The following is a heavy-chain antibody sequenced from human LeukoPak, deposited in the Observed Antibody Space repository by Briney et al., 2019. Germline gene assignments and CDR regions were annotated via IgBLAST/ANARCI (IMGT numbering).Heavy chain of an antibody. J-gene: IGHJ4*02. CDR1: GGSISGSSYY. D-gene: IGHD3-10*01. CDR3: ARHYGP. Sequence: SETLSLTCTVSGGSISGSSYYWGWIRQPPGKGLEWIGSIYYNPSLKSQVTISVDTSKNQFSLKLNSVTATDTAVYYCARHYGPWAQGTLVTVSS. V-gene: IGHV4-39*01. CDR2: I.